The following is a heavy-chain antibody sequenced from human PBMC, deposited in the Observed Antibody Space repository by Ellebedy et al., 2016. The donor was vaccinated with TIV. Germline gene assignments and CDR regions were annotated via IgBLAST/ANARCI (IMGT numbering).Heavy chain of an antibody. CDR3: ARDGEVEQWELRDYFDY. Sequence: PGGSLRLSCAASGIIFSSYWMHWVRQAPGKGLVWVSRINSDGSSTTYADSVKGRFTISRDNSKNTLYLQMNSLRAEDTAVYYCARDGEVEQWELRDYFDYWGQGTLVTVSS. V-gene: IGHV3-74*01. CDR1: GIIFSSYW. J-gene: IGHJ4*02. CDR2: INSDGSST. D-gene: IGHD1-26*01.